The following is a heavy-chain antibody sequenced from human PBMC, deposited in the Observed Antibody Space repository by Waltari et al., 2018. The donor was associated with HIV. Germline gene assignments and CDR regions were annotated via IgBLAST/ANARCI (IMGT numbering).Heavy chain of an antibody. V-gene: IGHV4-34*01. CDR2: INHSGST. CDR1: GGSFSGYY. J-gene: IGHJ4*02. Sequence: QVQLQQWGAGLLKPSETLSLTCAVYGGSFSGYYWSWIRQPPGKGLEWIGEINHSGSTNYNPSLKSRVTISVDTSKNQFSLKLSSVTAADTAVYYCARGLNIAAAGIANYFDYWGQGTLVSVSS. CDR3: ARGLNIAAAGIANYFDY. D-gene: IGHD6-13*01.